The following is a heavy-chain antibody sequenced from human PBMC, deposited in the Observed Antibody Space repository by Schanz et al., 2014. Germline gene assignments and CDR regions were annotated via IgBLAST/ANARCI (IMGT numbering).Heavy chain of an antibody. CDR3: STTPNFYASGTYSWFDP. D-gene: IGHD3-10*01. Sequence: EAQVVESGGGLVKPGGSLRLSCVASGFTFSNAWMNWVRQGPGNRLEWVGRIKSRSDGGTTDYAAPVKGRFIISRDDSRITLYLQMSGLKTEDTAVYYCSTTPNFYASGTYSWFDPWGQGTRVTVSS. J-gene: IGHJ5*02. V-gene: IGHV3-15*01. CDR1: GFTFSNAW. CDR2: IKSRSDGGTT.